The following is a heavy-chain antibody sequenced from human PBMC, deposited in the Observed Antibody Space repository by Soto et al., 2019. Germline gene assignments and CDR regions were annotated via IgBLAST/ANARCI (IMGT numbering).Heavy chain of an antibody. V-gene: IGHV3-23*01. D-gene: IGHD3-16*01. Sequence: GSLRLSCAASGFTVSSNYMSWVRQAPGKGLEWVSGISGSGGRSYYADSVKGRFTISRDNSKSTLYLQMNSLRAEDTAVYYCAKAYFVWSSEQPYYFDYWGQGTLVTVSS. CDR3: AKAYFVWSSEQPYYFDY. J-gene: IGHJ4*02. CDR2: ISGSGGRS. CDR1: GFTVSSNY.